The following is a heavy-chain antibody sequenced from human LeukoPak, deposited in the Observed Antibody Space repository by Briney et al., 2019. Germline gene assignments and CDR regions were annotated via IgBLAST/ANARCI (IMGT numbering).Heavy chain of an antibody. Sequence: SETLSLTCAVYGGSFSGYYWSWIRQPPGKGLGWNGEINHSGSTNYNPSLKTRVTISVDTSKNQFSLKLSSVTAADTAVYYCARLGSDILADRYFDLWGRGTLVTVSS. V-gene: IGHV4-34*01. J-gene: IGHJ2*01. CDR1: GGSFSGYY. CDR3: ARLGSDILADRYFDL. CDR2: INHSGST. D-gene: IGHD3-9*01.